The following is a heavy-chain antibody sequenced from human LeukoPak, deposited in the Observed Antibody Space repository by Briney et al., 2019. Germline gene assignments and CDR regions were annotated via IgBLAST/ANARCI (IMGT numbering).Heavy chain of an antibody. V-gene: IGHV1-18*01. CDR1: GYTFTSYG. Sequence: GASVKDSCKASGYTFTSYGISWVRQAPGQGLEWMGWISAYNGNTNYAQKLQGRVTMTTDTSTSTAYMELRSLRSDDTAVYYCARDLSWFGESPHDYWGQATLVTVSS. J-gene: IGHJ4*02. CDR2: ISAYNGNT. CDR3: ARDLSWFGESPHDY. D-gene: IGHD3-10*01.